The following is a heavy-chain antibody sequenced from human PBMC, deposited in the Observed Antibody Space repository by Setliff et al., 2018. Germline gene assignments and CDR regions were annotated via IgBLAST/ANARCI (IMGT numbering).Heavy chain of an antibody. V-gene: IGHV3-23*01. D-gene: IGHD3-3*01. J-gene: IGHJ3*02. CDR2: IYGSARGERT. CDR1: GLIFSNYA. Sequence: PGGSLRLSCTASGLIFSNYAMTWVRQAPGKGLEWVSLIYGSARGERTYYADSVKGRFTISRDNSKNSLYLQMNSLRAEDTAVYYCARDTYTIFGVVPSEAHAFDIWGQGTMVTVSS. CDR3: ARDTYTIFGVVPSEAHAFDI.